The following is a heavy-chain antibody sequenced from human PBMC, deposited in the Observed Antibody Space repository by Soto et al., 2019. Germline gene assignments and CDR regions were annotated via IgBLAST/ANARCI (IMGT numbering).Heavy chain of an antibody. J-gene: IGHJ6*02. V-gene: IGHV1-69*13. CDR1: GGTFSSYA. CDR3: ARNYGSGSYYPYYYYGMDV. D-gene: IGHD3-10*01. CDR2: IIPIFGTA. Sequence: SVKVSCKASGGTFSSYAISWVRQAPGQGLEWMGGIIPIFGTADYAQKFQGRVTITADESTSTAYMELSSLRSEDTAVYYCARNYGSGSYYPYYYYGMDVWGQGTTVTVSS.